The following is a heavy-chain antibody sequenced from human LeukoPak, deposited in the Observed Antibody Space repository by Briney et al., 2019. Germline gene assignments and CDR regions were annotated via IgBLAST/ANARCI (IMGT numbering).Heavy chain of an antibody. CDR2: IYYSGST. CDR1: GGSISSYY. V-gene: IGHV4-59*08. CDR3: ASGPDYGDYLFDY. Sequence: SETLSLTCTVSGGSISSYYWSWIRQPPGKGLEWIGYIYYSGSTNYNPSLKSRVTISVDTSKNQFSLKLSSVTAADTAVYYCASGPDYGDYLFDYWGQGILVTVSS. J-gene: IGHJ4*02. D-gene: IGHD4-17*01.